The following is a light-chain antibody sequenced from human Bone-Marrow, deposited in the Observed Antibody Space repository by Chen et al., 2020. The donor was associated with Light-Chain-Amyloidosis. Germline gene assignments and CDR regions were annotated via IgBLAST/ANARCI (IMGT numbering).Light chain of an antibody. CDR3: QKYKDVPRT. J-gene: IGKJ1*01. V-gene: IGKV1-27*01. CDR2: AAS. Sequence: DIQMTQSPSSLSASVGDRITITCRASQPIANFLAWYQQKPGQAPTLLIYAASLLQSGVSSRFSVSGYGTDFSLTISSLQPEDFATYYCQKYKDVPRTFGQGTKVEV. CDR1: QPIANF.